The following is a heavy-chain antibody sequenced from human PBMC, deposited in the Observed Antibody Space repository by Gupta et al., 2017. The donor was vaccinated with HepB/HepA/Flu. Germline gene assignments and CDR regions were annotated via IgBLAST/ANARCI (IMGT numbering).Heavy chain of an antibody. V-gene: IGHV3-23*01. J-gene: IGHJ4*02. D-gene: IGHD6-19*01. CDR2: ITFTGVST. Sequence: EVQLLESGGGLVQPGGSLRLSCAASGFTFSTYAMSWVRQAPGKGLEWVSGITFTGVSTYYTDSVQGRFTMSRDNSKNTLYLQMNSLRAEDTAVYYCAKGRQWLPFFDYWGRGSLVTVSS. CDR3: AKGRQWLPFFDY. CDR1: GFTFSTYA.